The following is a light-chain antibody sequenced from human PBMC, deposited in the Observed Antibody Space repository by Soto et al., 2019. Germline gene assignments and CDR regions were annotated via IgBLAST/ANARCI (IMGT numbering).Light chain of an antibody. V-gene: IGKV3-11*01. CDR2: GAS. CDR3: QQRSNWRVT. Sequence: EIVLTQSPGTLSLSPGERGALSCRASQSVSSNYVAWYQQKPGQAPRLLISGASNRATGTPGRFRGSGSGTDFTLTISSLEPEDIAVYYCQQRSNWRVTFGGGTKVDIK. J-gene: IGKJ4*01. CDR1: QSVSSN.